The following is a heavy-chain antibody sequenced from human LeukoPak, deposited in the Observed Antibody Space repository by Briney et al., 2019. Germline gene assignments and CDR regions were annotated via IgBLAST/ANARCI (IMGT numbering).Heavy chain of an antibody. J-gene: IGHJ4*02. CDR1: GGSINSNNIY. V-gene: IGHV4-30-2*01. CDR3: AGEPAAASSLGY. Sequence: PSQTLSLTCSVSGGSINSNNIYWSWIRQPPGKGLEWIGYVYGGGSTFYKPSLRSRVTMSMDTSKNQFSLRLNSVTAADPAIYYCAGEPAAASSLGYWGLRALVTVSS. CDR2: VYGGGST. D-gene: IGHD2-2*01.